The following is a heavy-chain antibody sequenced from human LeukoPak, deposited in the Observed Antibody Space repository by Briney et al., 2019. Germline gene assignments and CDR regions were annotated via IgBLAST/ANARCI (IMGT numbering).Heavy chain of an antibody. D-gene: IGHD3-22*01. CDR1: GFTFSSYS. J-gene: IGHJ4*02. V-gene: IGHV3-21*01. CDR3: ARVRHYYDSSGYYYDY. CDR2: IRSSSSYI. Sequence: GGSLRLSCAASGFTFSSYSMNWVRQAPGKGLEWVSSIRSSSSYIYYADSVKGRFTISRDNAKNSLYLQMNSLRAEDTAVYYCARVRHYYDSSGYYYDYWGQGTLVTVSS.